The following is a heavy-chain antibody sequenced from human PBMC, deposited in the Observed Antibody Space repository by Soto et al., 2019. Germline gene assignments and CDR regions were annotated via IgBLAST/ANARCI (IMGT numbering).Heavy chain of an antibody. CDR1: GYTFTSYG. Sequence: ASVKVSCKASGYTFTSYGISWVRQAPGQGLEWMGWISAYNGNTNYAQKLQGRVTMTEDTSTDTAYMELSSLRSEDTAVYYCATASPGGDPFDYWGQGTLVTVSS. CDR3: ATASPGGDPFDY. CDR2: ISAYNGNT. V-gene: IGHV1-18*01. J-gene: IGHJ4*02. D-gene: IGHD4-17*01.